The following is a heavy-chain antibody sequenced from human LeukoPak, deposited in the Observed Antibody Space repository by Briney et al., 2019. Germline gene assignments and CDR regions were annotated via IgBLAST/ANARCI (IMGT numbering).Heavy chain of an antibody. CDR3: ARDLTSGYHGY. J-gene: IGHJ4*02. CDR1: GFTFSVYG. Sequence: PGRSLRLSCAASGFTFSVYGMHWVRQAPGKGLEWVAVIGHDGIMTHYADSVKGRFTFSRDNSKSTLYLQMNSLRAEDTAVYYCARDLTSGYHGYWGQGTLVSVSS. D-gene: IGHD3-22*01. V-gene: IGHV3-33*01. CDR2: IGHDGIMT.